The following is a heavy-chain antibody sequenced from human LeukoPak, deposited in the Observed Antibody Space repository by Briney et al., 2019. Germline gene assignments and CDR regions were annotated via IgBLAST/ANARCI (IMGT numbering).Heavy chain of an antibody. J-gene: IGHJ4*02. CDR1: GYTFTSYG. Sequence: ASVKVSCKASGYTFTSYGISWVRQAPGQGLEWMGWINPNSGGTNYAQKFQGRVTMTRDTSISTAYMELSRLRSDDTAVYYCARDYTAAPTPDYWGQGTLVTVSS. D-gene: IGHD6-13*01. CDR2: INPNSGGT. CDR3: ARDYTAAPTPDY. V-gene: IGHV1-2*02.